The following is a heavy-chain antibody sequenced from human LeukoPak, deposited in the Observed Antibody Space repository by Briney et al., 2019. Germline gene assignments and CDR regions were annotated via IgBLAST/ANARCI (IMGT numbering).Heavy chain of an antibody. Sequence: SETLSLTCAVSGGSISSSNWWSWVRQPPGKGLEWIGEIYHSGSTNYNPSLKSRVTISVDKSKNQFSLKLSSVTAADTAVYYCARESVGATSWGNWFDPWGQGTLVTVSS. CDR2: IYHSGST. V-gene: IGHV4-4*02. J-gene: IGHJ5*02. CDR1: GGSISSSNW. D-gene: IGHD1-26*01. CDR3: ARESVGATSWGNWFDP.